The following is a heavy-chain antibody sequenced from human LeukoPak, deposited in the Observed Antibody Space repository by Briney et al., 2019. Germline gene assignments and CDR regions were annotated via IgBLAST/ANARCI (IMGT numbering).Heavy chain of an antibody. V-gene: IGHV3-30*09. J-gene: IGHJ4*02. Sequence: GGSLRLSCAASRFTFATFSDYVMHWARQAPGKGLEWVAAVSYDGGSEYYADSVKGRFAVSRDNSKNTLYLQMRSLRPEDTAVYYCASNFYDVGGYYYRTPVQYWGQGTPVTVSS. CDR1: RFTFATFSDYV. D-gene: IGHD3-22*01. CDR3: ASNFYDVGGYYYRTPVQY. CDR2: VSYDGGSE.